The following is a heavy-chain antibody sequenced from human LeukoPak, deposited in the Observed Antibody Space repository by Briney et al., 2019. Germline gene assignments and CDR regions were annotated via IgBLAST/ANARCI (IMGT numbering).Heavy chain of an antibody. Sequence: ASVKVSCKASGYTFTDYYMHWVRQAPGQGLEWMGWINPNSDGKNYAQKFQGRVTMTRDTSISIAYMELSRLRSDDTAVYYCARVRGIVVVPAAMTHNWFDPWGQGTLVTVSS. CDR3: ARVRGIVVVPAAMTHNWFDP. D-gene: IGHD2-2*01. CDR2: INPNSDGK. J-gene: IGHJ5*02. V-gene: IGHV1-2*02. CDR1: GYTFTDYY.